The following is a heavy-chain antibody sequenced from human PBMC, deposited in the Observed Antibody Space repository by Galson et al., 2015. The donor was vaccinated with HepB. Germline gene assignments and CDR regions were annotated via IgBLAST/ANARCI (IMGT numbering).Heavy chain of an antibody. CDR2: INSDGSGT. D-gene: IGHD2-21*01. CDR1: GFTFSSYW. Sequence: SLRLSCAASGFTFSSYWMHWVRQAPGKGLVWVSRINSDGSGTIYADSVKGRFTISRDNAKNTLYLQMNSLRAEDTAVYHCARDCGGYTYWYFDLWGRGTLVTVSS. V-gene: IGHV3-74*01. CDR3: ARDCGGYTYWYFDL. J-gene: IGHJ2*01.